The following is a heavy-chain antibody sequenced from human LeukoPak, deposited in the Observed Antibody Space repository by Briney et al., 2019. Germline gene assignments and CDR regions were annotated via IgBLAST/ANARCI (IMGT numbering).Heavy chain of an antibody. J-gene: IGHJ4*02. D-gene: IGHD2-21*02. CDR3: ARQIYCGGDCYDYFDY. Sequence: GGSLRLSCGASGFTFSSYAMSWVRQAPGKGLEWVSAISGSGGSTYYADSVKGRFTISRDNSKNTLYLQMNSLRAEDTAVYYCARQIYCGGDCYDYFDYWGQGTLVTVSS. CDR1: GFTFSSYA. V-gene: IGHV3-23*01. CDR2: ISGSGGST.